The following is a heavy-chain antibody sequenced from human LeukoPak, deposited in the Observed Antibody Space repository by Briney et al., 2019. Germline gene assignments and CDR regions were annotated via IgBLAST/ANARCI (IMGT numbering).Heavy chain of an antibody. J-gene: IGHJ1*01. CDR1: GGSISSYY. D-gene: IGHD2-21*02. Sequence: PSETLSLTCTVSGGSISSYYWSWIRQPAGKGLEWIGRIYTSGSTNYNPSLKSRVTISVDTSKNQFSLKLSSVTAADTAVYYCARLHCGGDCYSWYFQHWGQGTLVTVSS. CDR2: IYTSGST. V-gene: IGHV4-4*07. CDR3: ARLHCGGDCYSWYFQH.